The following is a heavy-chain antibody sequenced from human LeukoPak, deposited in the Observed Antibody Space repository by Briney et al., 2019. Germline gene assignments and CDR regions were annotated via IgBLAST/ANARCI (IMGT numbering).Heavy chain of an antibody. CDR1: GYSFTSYW. D-gene: IGHD3-10*01. Sequence: GESLQISCKGSGYSFTSYWIGWVRQLPGKGLEWMGIIYPGDSDTRYSPSFQGQVTISADKSISTAYLQWNSLKASDTAMYYCARQRKTYYYGSGSYTSNWFDPWGQGTLVTVSS. V-gene: IGHV5-51*01. CDR3: ARQRKTYYYGSGSYTSNWFDP. CDR2: IYPGDSDT. J-gene: IGHJ5*02.